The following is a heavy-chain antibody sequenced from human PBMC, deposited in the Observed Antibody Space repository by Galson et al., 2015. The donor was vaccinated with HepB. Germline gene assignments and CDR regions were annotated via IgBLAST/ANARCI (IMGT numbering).Heavy chain of an antibody. Sequence: SLRLSCAASGFMFSNYWMTWVRQAPGKGPEWVANIKHDGSQINYLDSVKGRFTISRDNTKNSVYLQMNSLRGGDTAVYYCASGDPSTWFGYFDYWGQGTLVTVSS. CDR2: IKHDGSQI. CDR3: ASGDPSTWFGYFDY. J-gene: IGHJ4*02. CDR1: GFMFSNYW. V-gene: IGHV3-7*03. D-gene: IGHD6-13*01.